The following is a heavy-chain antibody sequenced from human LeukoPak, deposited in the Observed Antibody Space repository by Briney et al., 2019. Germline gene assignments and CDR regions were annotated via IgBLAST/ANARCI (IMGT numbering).Heavy chain of an antibody. CDR3: AKEQYPGYFDF. J-gene: IGHJ4*02. CDR1: GFTFSSYA. D-gene: IGHD1-14*01. CDR2: ISGSGGST. Sequence: PGGSLRLSCAASGFTFSSYAMSWVRQAPGKGLEWVSAISGSGGSTYYADSVKGRFTISRDNSKNTLYLQLNNVRTEDTATYFCAKEQYPGYFDFWGQGTLVTVSA. V-gene: IGHV3-23*01.